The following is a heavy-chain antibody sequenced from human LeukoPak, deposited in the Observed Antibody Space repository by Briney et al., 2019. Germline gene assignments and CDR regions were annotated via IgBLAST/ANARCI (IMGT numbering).Heavy chain of an antibody. J-gene: IGHJ4*02. CDR3: ARLDCVLEGCYNH. CDR1: GDSVTSSY. CDR2: VSSDGTT. D-gene: IGHD2-15*01. Sequence: SETLSLTCSVSGDSVTSSYWNWVRQPPGEGLEWLGYVSSDGTTNYPPSLRSRLIMSVDTAKNDISLILSSVTAADTAIYYCARLDCVLEGCYNHWGRGTLVTVSS. V-gene: IGHV4-59*08.